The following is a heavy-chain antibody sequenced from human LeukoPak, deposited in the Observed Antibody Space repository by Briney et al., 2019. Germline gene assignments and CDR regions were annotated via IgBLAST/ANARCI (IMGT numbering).Heavy chain of an antibody. V-gene: IGHV4-59*01. CDR3: ARDKGLPQAFDI. CDR1: GGSISSFY. D-gene: IGHD5/OR15-5a*01. CDR2: ISYSETT. Sequence: SETLSLTCTVSGGSISSFYWSWIRQPPGKGLEYIGYISYSETTSYNPSLKSRVTISIDTSKNQFSLKLTSVTAADTAVYYCARDKGLPQAFDIWGQGTTVTVSS. J-gene: IGHJ3*02.